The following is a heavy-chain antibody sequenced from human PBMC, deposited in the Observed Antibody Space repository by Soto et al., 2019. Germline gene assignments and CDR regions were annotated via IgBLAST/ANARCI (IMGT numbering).Heavy chain of an antibody. V-gene: IGHV3-23*01. D-gene: IGHD3-16*01. Sequence: EVQLLESGGGLVQPGGSLRLSCVGSGIEFSNYAMSWVRQAPGKGLGWVSIVSASGRSRYHADSVKGRFTISRDNSKNTLYLHMTNLRAEDTAVYYCAKDGNWLDVYYDVWGQGTPVTVSS. J-gene: IGHJ4*02. CDR3: AKDGNWLDVYYDV. CDR1: GIEFSNYA. CDR2: VSASGRSR.